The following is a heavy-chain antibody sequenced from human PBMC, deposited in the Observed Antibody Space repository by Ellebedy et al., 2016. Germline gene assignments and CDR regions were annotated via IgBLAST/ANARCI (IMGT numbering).Heavy chain of an antibody. Sequence: GGSLRLSCAASGFSVSSNDMSWVRQAPGKGLEWVSTLYSGGTILYADSVKGRFTISRDNSKNTLYLQMNSLTVEDTAVYYCAKGNAVPGPEPLDYWGQGTLITVSS. CDR3: AKGNAVPGPEPLDY. CDR2: LYSGGTI. V-gene: IGHV3-66*01. CDR1: GFSVSSND. J-gene: IGHJ4*02. D-gene: IGHD6-19*01.